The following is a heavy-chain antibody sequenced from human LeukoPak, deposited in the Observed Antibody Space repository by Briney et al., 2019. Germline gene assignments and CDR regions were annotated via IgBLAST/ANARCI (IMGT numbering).Heavy chain of an antibody. CDR1: GDSIRSSSYH. Sequence: PSETLSLTCTVSGDSIRSSSYHWGWIRQPPGKGLEWIGSIYYSGSTYYNPSLKSRVTISVDTSKNQFSLKLSSVTAADTAVYYCARDRPMGRVAGFDYWGQGTLVTVSS. V-gene: IGHV4-39*07. J-gene: IGHJ4*02. CDR2: IYYSGST. D-gene: IGHD6-25*01. CDR3: ARDRPMGRVAGFDY.